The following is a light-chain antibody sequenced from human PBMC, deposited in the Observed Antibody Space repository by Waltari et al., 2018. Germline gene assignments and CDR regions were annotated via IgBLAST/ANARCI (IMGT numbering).Light chain of an antibody. CDR3: QQANSFPLT. J-gene: IGKJ4*01. Sequence: DIVMTQTPLSSTVTLGQPASISCRSSQSLVHSDGNTYLSWLQQKPGKPPKILIYAASTLQSGVPSRFSGSGSGTDFTLTISTLQPEDFAIYYCQQANSFPLTFGGGTKVEIK. V-gene: IGKV2-24*01. CDR2: AAS. CDR1: QSLVHSDGNTY.